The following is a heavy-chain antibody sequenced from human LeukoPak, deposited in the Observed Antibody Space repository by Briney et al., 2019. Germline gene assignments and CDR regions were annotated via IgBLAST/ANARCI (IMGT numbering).Heavy chain of an antibody. Sequence: PGGSLRLSCAASGFTFSSYGMHWVRQAPGKGLEWVAFIRYDGSNKYYADSVKGRFTISRDNSKNTLYLQMNSLRAEDTAVYYCAKDPQPIVVVPAAGFDPWGQGTLVTVSS. J-gene: IGHJ5*02. V-gene: IGHV3-30*02. D-gene: IGHD2-2*01. CDR2: IRYDGSNK. CDR1: GFTFSSYG. CDR3: AKDPQPIVVVPAAGFDP.